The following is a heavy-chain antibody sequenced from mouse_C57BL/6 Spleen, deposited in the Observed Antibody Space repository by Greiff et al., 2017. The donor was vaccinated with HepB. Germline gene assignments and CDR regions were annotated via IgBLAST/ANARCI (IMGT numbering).Heavy chain of an antibody. CDR2: ISNGGGST. V-gene: IGHV5-12*01. J-gene: IGHJ1*03. CDR3: ARLGLGWYFDV. Sequence: EVKVVESGGGLVQPGGSLKLSCAASGFTFSDYYMYWVRQTPEKRLEWVAYISNGGGSTYYPDTVKGRFTISRDNAKNTLYLQMSRLKSEDTAMYYCARLGLGWYFDVWGTGTTVTVSS. D-gene: IGHD4-1*01. CDR1: GFTFSDYY.